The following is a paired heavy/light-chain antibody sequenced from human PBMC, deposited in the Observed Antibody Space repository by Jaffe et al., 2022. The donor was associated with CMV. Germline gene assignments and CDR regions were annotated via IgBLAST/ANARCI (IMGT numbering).Heavy chain of an antibody. D-gene: IGHD3-10*01. J-gene: IGHJ6*03. CDR1: GGTFSSYA. V-gene: IGHV1-69*09. CDR3: ARYGGILSEYHYYMDV. Sequence: QVQLVQSGAEVKKPGSSVKVSCKASGGTFSSYAISWVRQAPGQGLEWMGRIIPMVGVANYAQTFQGRVTITADKSTSTSYMELSSLRSEDTALYYCARYGGILSEYHYYMDVWGKGTTVTVSS. CDR2: IIPMVGVA.
Light chain of an antibody. CDR2: LGS. V-gene: IGKV2-28*01. CDR3: MQALQTPWT. CDR1: QSLLHSNGYNY. J-gene: IGKJ2*02. Sequence: DIVMTQSPLSLPVTPGEPASISCRSSQSLLHSNGYNYLDWYLQKPGQSPQVLIYLGSNRASGVPDRFSGSGSGTDFTLKISRVEAEDVGVYYCMQALQTPWTFGQGTKLEIK.